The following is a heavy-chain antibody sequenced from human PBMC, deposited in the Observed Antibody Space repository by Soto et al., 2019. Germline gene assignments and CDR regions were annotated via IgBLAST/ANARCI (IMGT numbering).Heavy chain of an antibody. D-gene: IGHD1-26*01. CDR1: GGTFDNFI. CDR2: IVPMLGTP. Sequence: QVQLVQSGAEVKEPGSSVRVSCKASGGTFDNFIMNWVRQTPGQGLEWMGGIVPMLGTPTYAEKFKGRVTIPATWSTSTMYMEVTSLRSEDTAIYYCARNGTYSSSLSQYSGMDVCGQGTTVTVSS. CDR3: ARNGTYSSSLSQYSGMDV. J-gene: IGHJ6*02. V-gene: IGHV1-69*01.